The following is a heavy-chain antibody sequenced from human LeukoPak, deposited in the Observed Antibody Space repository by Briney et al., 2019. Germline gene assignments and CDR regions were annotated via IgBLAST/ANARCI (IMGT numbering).Heavy chain of an antibody. V-gene: IGHV4-59*01. CDR2: MYYTGST. CDR1: GGSMSTYY. D-gene: IGHD1-14*01. Sequence: SETLSLTCTVSGGSMSTYYWTWVRQPPGKGMGWVGFMYYTGSTNNNPSLKSRVTISVDTYKNQYSLKLRAMTATDAAGYSCACIRITTPTVRTLDYWGQGTLVTVSS. J-gene: IGHJ4*02. CDR3: ACIRITTPTVRTLDY.